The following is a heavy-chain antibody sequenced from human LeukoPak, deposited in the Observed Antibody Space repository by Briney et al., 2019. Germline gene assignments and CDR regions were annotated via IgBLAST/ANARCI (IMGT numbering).Heavy chain of an antibody. J-gene: IGHJ4*02. D-gene: IGHD1-20*01. CDR3: ARGRYNWKVGLDY. CDR1: GGSISSSSYY. CDR2: IYYSGST. Sequence: KPSETLSLTCTVSGGSISSSSYYWGWIRQPPGKGLEWIGSIYYSGSTYYNPSLKSRVTISVDTSKNQFSLKLSSVTAADTAVYYCARGRYNWKVGLDYWGQGTLVTVSS. V-gene: IGHV4-39*01.